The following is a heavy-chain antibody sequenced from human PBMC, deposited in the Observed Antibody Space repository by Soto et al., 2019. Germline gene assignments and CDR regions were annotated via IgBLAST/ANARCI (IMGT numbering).Heavy chain of an antibody. CDR3: ARDVAAAGVFDY. V-gene: IGHV4-59*01. D-gene: IGHD6-13*01. Sequence: LWSRVAISIDASKNQFSLKLNSVTGADTAVYYCARDVAAAGVFDYWGQGILVTVSS. J-gene: IGHJ4*02.